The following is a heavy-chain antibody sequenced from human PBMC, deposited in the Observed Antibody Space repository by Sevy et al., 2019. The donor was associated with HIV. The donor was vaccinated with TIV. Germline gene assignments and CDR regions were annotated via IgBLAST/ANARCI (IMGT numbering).Heavy chain of an antibody. CDR1: GYTFTSYG. CDR3: ARDLYCSSTSCPFDY. J-gene: IGHJ4*02. D-gene: IGHD2-2*01. Sequence: PSVKVSCKASGYTFTSYGISWVRQAPGQGLEWMGWISAYNGNTNYAQKLQGRVTMTTDTSTSTAYMELRSLRSDDTAVYYCARDLYCSSTSCPFDYWGQGTLVTVSS. V-gene: IGHV1-18*01. CDR2: ISAYNGNT.